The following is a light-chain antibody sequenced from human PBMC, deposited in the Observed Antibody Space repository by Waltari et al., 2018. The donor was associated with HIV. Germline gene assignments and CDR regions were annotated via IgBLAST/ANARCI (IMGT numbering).Light chain of an antibody. J-gene: IGLJ3*02. Sequence: QSALTQPTSASGSPGQSVTISCTGTSSDVGGYNYVSWYQHHPGKAPKLMIYEVSKRPSGVPYRFSGSKSGSTASLTVSGLQAEDEADYYCSSYAGSNNRWVFGGGTKLTAL. V-gene: IGLV2-8*01. CDR2: EVS. CDR1: SSDVGGYNY. CDR3: SSYAGSNNRWV.